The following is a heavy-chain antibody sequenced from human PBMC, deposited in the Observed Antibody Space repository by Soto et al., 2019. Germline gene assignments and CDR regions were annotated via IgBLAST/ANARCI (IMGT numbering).Heavy chain of an antibody. Sequence: SETLSLTCAVSGDSTSSDKWWSWVRQPPGKGLEWIGEVYHSGNTNYNPSLKSRVIISVDKSKNQFSLKLSSVTDADTAMYYWGRGERQQRGDYWGQETRVTVPS. CDR3: GRGERQQRGDY. J-gene: IGHJ4*02. D-gene: IGHD6-25*01. CDR1: GDSTSSDKW. CDR2: VYHSGNT. V-gene: IGHV4-4*02.